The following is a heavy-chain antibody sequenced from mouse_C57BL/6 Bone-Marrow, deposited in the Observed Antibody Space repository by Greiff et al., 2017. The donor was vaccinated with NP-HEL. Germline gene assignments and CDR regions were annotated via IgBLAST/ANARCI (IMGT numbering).Heavy chain of an antibody. D-gene: IGHD3-1*01. J-gene: IGHJ2*01. Sequence: EVKVVESGGDLVKPGGSLKLSCAASGFTFSSYGMSWVRQTPDKRLEWVATISSGGSYTYYPDSVKGRFTISRDNAKNTLYLQMSSLKSEDTAMYYCARHPLGYGDYFDYWGQGTTLTVSS. CDR3: ARHPLGYGDYFDY. CDR2: ISSGGSYT. V-gene: IGHV5-6*01. CDR1: GFTFSSYG.